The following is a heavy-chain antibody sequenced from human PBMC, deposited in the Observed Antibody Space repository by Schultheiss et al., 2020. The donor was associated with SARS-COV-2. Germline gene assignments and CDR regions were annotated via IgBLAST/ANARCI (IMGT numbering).Heavy chain of an antibody. D-gene: IGHD4-17*01. J-gene: IGHJ4*02. Sequence: GGSLRLSCAASGFTFSSYAMSWVRQAPGKGLEWVSYISSGGSTIYYADFVKGRFTISRDNAKDSLYLQMNSLRAEDTAVYYCAREDYGDYGVVDYWGQGTLVTVSS. V-gene: IGHV3-48*04. CDR1: GFTFSSYA. CDR2: ISSGGSTI. CDR3: AREDYGDYGVVDY.